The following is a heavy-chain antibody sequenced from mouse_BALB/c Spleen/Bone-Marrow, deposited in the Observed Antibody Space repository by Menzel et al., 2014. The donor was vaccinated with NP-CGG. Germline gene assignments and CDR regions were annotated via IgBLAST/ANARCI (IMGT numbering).Heavy chain of an antibody. CDR2: IYPGNSDT. CDR1: CYSFTSYW. CDR3: TRGAYYDYSYYAMDY. D-gene: IGHD2-4*01. J-gene: IGHJ4*01. Sequence: EVQLQQSGTVLARPGASVKMSCKAFCYSFTSYWMHWVKQRPGQGLEWIGAIYPGNSDTSYNQKYKGKTKLTAVTSASTAYMELSSLTNEDSAVYYCTRGAYYDYSYYAMDYWGQGTSVTVSS. V-gene: IGHV1-5*01.